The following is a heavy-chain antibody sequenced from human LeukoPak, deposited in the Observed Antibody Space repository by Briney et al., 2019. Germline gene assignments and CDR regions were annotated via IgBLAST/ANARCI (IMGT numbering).Heavy chain of an antibody. V-gene: IGHV4-4*09. J-gene: IGHJ4*02. CDR1: SGSISTSY. Sequence: PSETLSLTCTVSSGSISTSYWNWVRQPPGKGLEWIGYIYNSGSTHFNPSLKSRVTMSDDTSKNQFSLRLSSVTAADTAVYYCAAEEIVIVPTATNSYFDTWGQGILVTVSS. CDR3: AAEEIVIVPTATNSYFDT. CDR2: IYNSGST. D-gene: IGHD2-2*01.